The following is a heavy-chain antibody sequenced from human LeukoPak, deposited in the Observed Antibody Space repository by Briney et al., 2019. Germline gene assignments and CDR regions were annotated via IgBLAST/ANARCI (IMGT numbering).Heavy chain of an antibody. CDR1: GFTFSSYA. CDR3: AKVAYASSAGDLFFDY. V-gene: IGHV3-23*01. J-gene: IGHJ4*02. D-gene: IGHD3-22*01. Sequence: GGSLRLSCAASGFTFSSYAMSWVRQAPGKGLEWVSAISGSGGSTYYEDSVKGRFTISRDNAKNTLYLQMNSLRAEDTAVYYCAKVAYASSAGDLFFDYWGQGTLVSVSS. CDR2: ISGSGGST.